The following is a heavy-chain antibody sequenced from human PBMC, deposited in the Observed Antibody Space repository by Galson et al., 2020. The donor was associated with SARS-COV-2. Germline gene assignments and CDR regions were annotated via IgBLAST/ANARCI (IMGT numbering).Heavy chain of an antibody. Sequence: GESLKISCAASGFTFSSYSMNWVRQAPGKGLEWVSSISSSSSYIYYADSVKGRFTISRDNAKNSLYLQMNSLRAEDTAVYYCARDLTTVTSISFDYWGQGTLVTVSS. CDR3: ARDLTTVTSISFDY. V-gene: IGHV3-21*01. CDR1: GFTFSSYS. D-gene: IGHD4-17*01. CDR2: ISSSSSYI. J-gene: IGHJ4*02.